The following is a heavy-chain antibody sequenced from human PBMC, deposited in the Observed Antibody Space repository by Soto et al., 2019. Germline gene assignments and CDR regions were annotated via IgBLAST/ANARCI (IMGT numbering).Heavy chain of an antibody. Sequence: GGSLRLSCAASGFTFSSYGMHCVRQAPGKGLEWVAVISYDGSNKYYADSVKGRFTISRDNSKNTLYLQMNSLRAEDTAVYYCAKDNWYYYGMDVWGQGTTVTVSS. CDR3: AKDNWYYYGMDV. CDR1: GFTFSSYG. V-gene: IGHV3-30*18. CDR2: ISYDGSNK. D-gene: IGHD1-20*01. J-gene: IGHJ6*02.